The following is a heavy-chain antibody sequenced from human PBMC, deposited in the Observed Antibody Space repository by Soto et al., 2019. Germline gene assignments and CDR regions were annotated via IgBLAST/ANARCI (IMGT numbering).Heavy chain of an antibody. J-gene: IGHJ4*02. CDR1: GGSISNYY. V-gene: IGHV4-59*01. CDR2: IYYSGST. CDR3: ARGYYGSRGYVVVDY. D-gene: IGHD3-22*01. Sequence: SETLSLTCTVSGGSISNYYWNWIRQPPGEGLEWLGYIYYSGSTKYNPSLKSRVTISEDTSKNQFSLKLSSVTAADTAVYYCARGYYGSRGYVVVDYWGQGTLVTVSS.